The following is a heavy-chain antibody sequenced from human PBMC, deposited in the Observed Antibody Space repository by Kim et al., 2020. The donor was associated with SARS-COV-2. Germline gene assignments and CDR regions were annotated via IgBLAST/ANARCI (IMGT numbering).Heavy chain of an antibody. CDR1: GGSFSGYY. Sequence: SETLSLTCAVYGGSFSGYYWSWIRQPPGKGLEWIGEINHSGSTNYNPSLKSRVTISVDTSKNQFSLKLSSVTAADTAVYYCARCGLAYYYANWFDPWGQGTLVTVSS. CDR2: INHSGST. CDR3: ARCGLAYYYANWFDP. D-gene: IGHD3-10*01. V-gene: IGHV4-34*01. J-gene: IGHJ5*02.